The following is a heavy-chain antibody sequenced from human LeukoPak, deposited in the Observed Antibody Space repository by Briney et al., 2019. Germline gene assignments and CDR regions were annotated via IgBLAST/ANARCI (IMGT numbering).Heavy chain of an antibody. J-gene: IGHJ4*02. CDR1: GFTFSSYA. CDR3: AKDALSRKDIVLMVYAPYYFDY. D-gene: IGHD2-8*01. Sequence: GGSLRLSCAASGFTFSSYAMSWVRQAPGKGLEWVSAISGSGGSTYYADSVKGRFTISRDNPKNTLYLQMNSLRAEDTAVYYCAKDALSRKDIVLMVYAPYYFDYWGQGTLVTVSS. CDR2: ISGSGGST. V-gene: IGHV3-23*01.